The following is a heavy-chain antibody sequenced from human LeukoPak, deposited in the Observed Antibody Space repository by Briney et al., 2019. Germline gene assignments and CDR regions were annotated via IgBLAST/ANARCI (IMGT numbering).Heavy chain of an antibody. CDR2: ISYDGSNK. D-gene: IGHD3-10*01. CDR1: GFTFSSYA. V-gene: IGHV3-30*04. Sequence: GRSLRLSCAASGFTFSSYAMHWVRQAPGKGLEWVAVISYDGSNKYYADSVKGRFTISRDNSKNTLYLQMNSLRAEDTAVYYCAKDNYYGSGSYYSWFDPWGQGTLVTVSS. J-gene: IGHJ5*02. CDR3: AKDNYYGSGSYYSWFDP.